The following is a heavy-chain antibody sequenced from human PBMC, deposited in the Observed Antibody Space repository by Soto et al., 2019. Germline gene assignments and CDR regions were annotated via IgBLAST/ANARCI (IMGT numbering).Heavy chain of an antibody. V-gene: IGHV4-59*02. CDR1: GASVSTGY. CDR3: AWSYYDSTGFAVDP. D-gene: IGHD3-22*01. J-gene: IGHJ5*02. Sequence: QIQLQVSGPGLVKPSETLSLTCNVSGASVSTGYWSWIRQPPGKGLEWIGFMYFGGSFNYNPSLTGRASMSVETSKNQFSMKMTSVTAADTAVYYCAWSYYDSTGFAVDPWGQGTLVTVSS. CDR2: MYFGGSF.